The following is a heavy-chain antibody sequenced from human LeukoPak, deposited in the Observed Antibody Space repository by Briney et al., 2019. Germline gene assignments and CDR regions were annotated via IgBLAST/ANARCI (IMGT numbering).Heavy chain of an antibody. CDR3: TRDYNWNPDY. CDR2: IRSSGTTT. D-gene: IGHD1-1*01. Sequence: GGSLRLSCAASGFTFSSYAMSWVRQAPGKGLEWVSYIRSSGTTTYYADSVEGRFTISRDNGKNSLYLQMNSLRAEDTGVYYCTRDYNWNPDYWGQGTLVTVSS. J-gene: IGHJ4*02. CDR1: GFTFSSYA. V-gene: IGHV3-48*01.